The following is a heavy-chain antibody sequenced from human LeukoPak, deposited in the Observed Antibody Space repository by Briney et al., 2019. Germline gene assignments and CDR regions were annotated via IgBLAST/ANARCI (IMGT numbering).Heavy chain of an antibody. CDR3: ARVNYGSAPAFDI. CDR2: ISGSGGST. V-gene: IGHV3-23*01. J-gene: IGHJ3*02. CDR1: GFTFSSYA. Sequence: PGGSLRLSCAASGFTFSSYAMSWVRQAPGKGLEWVSGISGSGGSTYYADSVKGRFTISRDNAKNSLYLQMNSLRAEDTAVYYCARVNYGSAPAFDIWGQGTMVTVSS. D-gene: IGHD3-10*01.